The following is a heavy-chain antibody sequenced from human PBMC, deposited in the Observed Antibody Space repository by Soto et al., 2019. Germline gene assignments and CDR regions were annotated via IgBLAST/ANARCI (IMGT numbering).Heavy chain of an antibody. V-gene: IGHV1-3*01. J-gene: IGHJ4*02. CDR3: ARPWTYNWENPFDY. D-gene: IGHD1-20*01. CDR1: GYTFTSYA. CDR2: INAGYGNT. Sequence: ASVQVSCKASGYTFTSYAMDWVRPAPGQRLEWMGWINAGYGNTKYSQKFQGRVTITRDTSASTAYMELSSLRSEDTAVYYCARPWTYNWENPFDYVGKGTLLTVTS.